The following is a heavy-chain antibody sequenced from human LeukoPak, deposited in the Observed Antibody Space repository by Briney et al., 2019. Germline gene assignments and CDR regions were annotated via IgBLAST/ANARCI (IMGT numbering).Heavy chain of an antibody. Sequence: GGSLRLSCTASGFTFGDYYMSWFRQAPGKGLEWVGFIRNKAYGGTTEYAASVKGRFTISRDDSNSIAYLQMNSLKTEGTALYYCTRGPRTFDYWGQGAPVTVSS. CDR3: TRGPRTFDY. J-gene: IGHJ4*02. V-gene: IGHV3-49*03. CDR2: IRNKAYGGTT. CDR1: GFTFGDYY.